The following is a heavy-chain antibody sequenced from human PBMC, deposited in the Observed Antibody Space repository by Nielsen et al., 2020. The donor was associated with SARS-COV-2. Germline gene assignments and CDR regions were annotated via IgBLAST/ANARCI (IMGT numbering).Heavy chain of an antibody. CDR3: ARHSSDRGSGSYLGSGNNWFDP. J-gene: IGHJ5*02. Sequence: WIRQPPGKGLEWIGSIYYSGSTYYNPSLKSRVTISVDTSKNQFSLKLSSVTAADTAVYYCARHSSDRGSGSYLGSGNNWFDPWGQGTLVTVSS. CDR2: IYYSGST. V-gene: IGHV4-39*01. D-gene: IGHD3-10*01.